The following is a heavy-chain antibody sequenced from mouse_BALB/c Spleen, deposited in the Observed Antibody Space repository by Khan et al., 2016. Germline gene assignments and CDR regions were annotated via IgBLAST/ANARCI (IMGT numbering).Heavy chain of an antibody. V-gene: IGHV5-4*02. CDR3: ARTYGNNRYFDV. J-gene: IGHJ1*01. CDR1: GFTFSDYY. Sequence: EVELVESGGGLVKPGGSLKLSCAASGFTFSDYYMYWVRQTPEKRLEWVATISDGGAYTYYPDSVKGRFTISRDNAKNNLYLQMSSLTSEDTAMYYGARTYGNNRYFDVWGAGTTVTVSS. CDR2: ISDGGAYT. D-gene: IGHD2-1*01.